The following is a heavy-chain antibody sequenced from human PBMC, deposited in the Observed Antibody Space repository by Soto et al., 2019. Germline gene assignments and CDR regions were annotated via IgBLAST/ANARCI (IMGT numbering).Heavy chain of an antibody. CDR1: GFSFTGYY. J-gene: IGHJ4*02. Sequence: GASVKVSCKASGFSFTGYYMHWVRQAPGQGLEWMGWINPNSGGTNYAQKFQGRVTMTRDTSISTAYMELSRLRSDDTAVYYCARPHIPGYYYDSSGYTRWGQGTLVTVSS. D-gene: IGHD3-22*01. CDR3: ARPHIPGYYYDSSGYTR. V-gene: IGHV1-2*02. CDR2: INPNSGGT.